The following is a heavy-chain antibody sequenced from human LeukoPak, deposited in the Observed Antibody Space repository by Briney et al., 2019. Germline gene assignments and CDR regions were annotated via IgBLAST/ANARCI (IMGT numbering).Heavy chain of an antibody. V-gene: IGHV3-23*01. CDR2: ISGSGGST. CDR1: GFTFSSYA. Sequence: PGGSLRLSCAASGFTFSSYAMSWVRQAPGKGLEWVSAISGSGGSTYYADSVKGRFTISRDTSKTTISLQMNSLRVEDSAVYYCAKWTRTTLFRGDRARFDSWGQGTLVTVSS. J-gene: IGHJ4*02. CDR3: AKWTRTTLFRGDRARFDS. D-gene: IGHD3-10*01.